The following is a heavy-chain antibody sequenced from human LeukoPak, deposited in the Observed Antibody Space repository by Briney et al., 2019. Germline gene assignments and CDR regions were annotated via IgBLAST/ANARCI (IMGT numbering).Heavy chain of an antibody. CDR1: GGSISSGGYS. J-gene: IGHJ6*03. Sequence: PSETLSLTCAVSGGSISSGGYSWSWIRQPPGKGLEWIGYIYHSGSTYYNPSLKSRVTISVDRSMNQFSLKLSSVTAADTAVYYCARRGGFFSPDYNHYYYYYYMDVWGKGTTVTVSS. V-gene: IGHV4-30-2*01. CDR3: ARRGGFFSPDYNHYYYYYYMDV. CDR2: IYHSGST. D-gene: IGHD4-11*01.